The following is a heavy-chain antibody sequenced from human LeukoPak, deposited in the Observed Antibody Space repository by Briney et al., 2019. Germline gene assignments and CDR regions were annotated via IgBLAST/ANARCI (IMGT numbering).Heavy chain of an antibody. D-gene: IGHD6-13*01. Sequence: GGSLTLSCAASGFTFDDYAMHWVRQAPGKGLGWVSLISGDGGSTYYADSVKGRFTISRDNSKNSLYLQMNSLRTEDTALYYCARPRETGYSSSWYLGFWGQGTLVTVSS. CDR3: ARPRETGYSSSWYLGF. V-gene: IGHV3-43*02. CDR1: GFTFDDYA. CDR2: ISGDGGST. J-gene: IGHJ4*02.